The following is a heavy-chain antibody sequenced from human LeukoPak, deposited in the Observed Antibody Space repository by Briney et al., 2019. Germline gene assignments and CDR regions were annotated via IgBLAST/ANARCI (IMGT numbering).Heavy chain of an antibody. Sequence: SETLSLTCAVSGGSVSSGSYYWSWIRQPPGKGLEWIGYIYYSGSTNYSPSLKSRVTISVDTSKNQFSLKLSSVTAADTAVYYCARVPSGGDYRFDYWGQGTLVTVSS. D-gene: IGHD4-17*01. CDR3: ARVPSGGDYRFDY. J-gene: IGHJ4*02. CDR2: IYYSGST. CDR1: GGSVSSGSYY. V-gene: IGHV4-61*01.